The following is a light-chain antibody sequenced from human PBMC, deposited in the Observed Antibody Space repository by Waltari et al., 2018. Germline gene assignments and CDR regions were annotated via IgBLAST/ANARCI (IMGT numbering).Light chain of an antibody. CDR1: QSVSTN. V-gene: IGKV3-15*01. CDR2: GGR. Sequence: EIVMTQSPATLSVAPGGRATLSCRASQSVSTNVAGSQQKPGQAPRLLLHGGRTRASGIPDRFSASGSGTEFTLTISSLQSEDFAVYYCQQYSNWPPWTFGQGTKVEIK. J-gene: IGKJ1*01. CDR3: QQYSNWPPWT.